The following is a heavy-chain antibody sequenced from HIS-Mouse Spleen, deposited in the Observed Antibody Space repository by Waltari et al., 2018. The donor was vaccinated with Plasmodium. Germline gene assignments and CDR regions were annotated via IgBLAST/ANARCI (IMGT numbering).Heavy chain of an antibody. Sequence: EVQLVESGGGSVQPGGSLILSCAASGFTVSSYWMHWVRQAQGKVLVWFSRINSDGSSTSYADSVKGRFTISRDNAKNTLYLQMNSLRAEDTAVYYCARVGDFWSGYCNDYWGQGTLVTVSS. CDR2: INSDGSST. V-gene: IGHV3-74*01. D-gene: IGHD3-3*01. J-gene: IGHJ4*02. CDR1: GFTVSSYW. CDR3: ARVGDFWSGYCNDY.